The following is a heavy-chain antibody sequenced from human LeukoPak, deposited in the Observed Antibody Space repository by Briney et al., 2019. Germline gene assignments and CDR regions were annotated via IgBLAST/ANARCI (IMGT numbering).Heavy chain of an antibody. V-gene: IGHV3-7*01. J-gene: IGHJ4*02. CDR2: IKHDGSEK. D-gene: IGHD3-3*01. CDR1: GFTFSDNY. CDR3: ATDRGWRTSGYYLYYFEY. Sequence: PGGSLRLSCAASGFTFSDNYMSWIRQAPGKGLEWVASIKHDGSEKYYVDSVRGRFTISRDNTMNSLYLQMSSLRAEDTAVYYCATDRGWRTSGYYLYYFEYWGQGTLVTFSS.